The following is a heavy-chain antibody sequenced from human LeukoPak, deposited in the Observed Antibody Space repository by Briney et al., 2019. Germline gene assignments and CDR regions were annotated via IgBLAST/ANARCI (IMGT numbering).Heavy chain of an antibody. CDR1: GGSFSGYY. CDR3: ARGGGYSYGLDY. CDR2: INHSGST. V-gene: IGHV4-34*01. Sequence: SETLSLTCAVYGGSFSGYYWSWIRQPPGKGLEWIGEINHSGSTNYNPSLKSRVTISVDTSKNQFSLKLSSVTAADTAVYYCARGGGYSYGLDYWGQGTLVTVSS. D-gene: IGHD5-18*01. J-gene: IGHJ4*02.